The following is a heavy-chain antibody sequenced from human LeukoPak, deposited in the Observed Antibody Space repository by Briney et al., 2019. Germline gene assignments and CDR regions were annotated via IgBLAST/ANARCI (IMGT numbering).Heavy chain of an antibody. Sequence: GGSLRLSCAASGFSFSSYAMSWVRQAPGKGLEWVSAISGSGGSAYYAGSLKGRFTMSRDNSKNTLYLQMNSLRVEDTAVYYCARRLGYFDYWGQGTLVTVSS. D-gene: IGHD3-22*01. CDR1: GFSFSSYA. CDR2: ISGSGGSA. J-gene: IGHJ4*02. V-gene: IGHV3-23*01. CDR3: ARRLGYFDY.